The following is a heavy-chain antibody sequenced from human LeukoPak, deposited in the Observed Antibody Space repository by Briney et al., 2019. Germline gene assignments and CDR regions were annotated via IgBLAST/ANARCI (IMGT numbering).Heavy chain of an antibody. CDR3: ASPSSGQSFDI. CDR1: GFTVSSNY. V-gene: IGHV3-53*01. Sequence: PGGSLRLSCAASGFTVSSNYMNWVRQAPGKGLEWVSVICTGGNTYYADSVKGRFTISRDNSKNTLYLQMHSLRAEDTAVYYCASPSSGQSFDIWGQGTVVTVSS. D-gene: IGHD6-19*01. J-gene: IGHJ3*02. CDR2: ICTGGNT.